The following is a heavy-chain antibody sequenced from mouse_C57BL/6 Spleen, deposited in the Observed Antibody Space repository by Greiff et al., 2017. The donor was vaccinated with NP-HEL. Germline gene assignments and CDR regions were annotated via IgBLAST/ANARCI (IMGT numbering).Heavy chain of an antibody. Sequence: QVQLQQPGAELVRPGSSVKLSCKASGYTFTSYWMHWVKQRPIQGLEWIGNIDPSDSETHYNQKFKDKATLTVDKSSSTAYMQLSSLTSEDSAVYYCARSPDYYGSSPYCYAMDYWGQGTSVTVSS. D-gene: IGHD1-1*01. V-gene: IGHV1-52*01. J-gene: IGHJ4*01. CDR3: ARSPDYYGSSPYCYAMDY. CDR2: IDPSDSET. CDR1: GYTFTSYW.